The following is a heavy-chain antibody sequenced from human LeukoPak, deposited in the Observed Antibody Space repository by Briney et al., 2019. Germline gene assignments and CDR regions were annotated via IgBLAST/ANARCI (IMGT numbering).Heavy chain of an antibody. D-gene: IGHD4-11*01. CDR1: GGSISGYY. V-gene: IGHV4-59*08. CDR2: IYYTGST. CDR3: ARQTVNFDY. Sequence: SETLSLTCTVSGGSISGYYWSWIRQPPGEGLEWIGYIYYTGSTDYNPSLKSRVTISVDTSKNQFSLKLSSVTAADTAVYYCARQTVNFDYWGQGTLVTVSS. J-gene: IGHJ4*02.